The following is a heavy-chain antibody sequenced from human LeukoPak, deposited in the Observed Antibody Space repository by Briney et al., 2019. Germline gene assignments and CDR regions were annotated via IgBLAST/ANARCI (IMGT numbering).Heavy chain of an antibody. CDR3: AGEWLGPIEY. D-gene: IGHD6-19*01. J-gene: IGHJ4*02. V-gene: IGHV4-61*02. CDR2: IYTSGST. Sequence: SETLSLTCTVSGGSISSGSYYWSWIRQPAGKGLEWIGRIYTSGSTNYNPSLKSRVTISVDTSKNQFSLKLSSVTAADTAVYYCAGEWLGPIEYWGQGTLVTVSS. CDR1: GGSISSGSYY.